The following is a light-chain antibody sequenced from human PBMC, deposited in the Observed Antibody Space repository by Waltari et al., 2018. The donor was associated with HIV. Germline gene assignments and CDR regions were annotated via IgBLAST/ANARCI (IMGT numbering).Light chain of an antibody. V-gene: IGLV2-14*01. CDR3: NSYASDDTVV. J-gene: IGLJ2*01. CDR2: VFT. Sequence: QSALTQPDSVSGSPGQALTISCTGTNRNIGFFNLVSWYRQYPGKAPHLIIYVFTSRPSGISSRFSVSKSGHTASLTISGLQVDDEADYYCNSYASDDTVVFGGGPKLTVL. CDR1: NRNIGFFNL.